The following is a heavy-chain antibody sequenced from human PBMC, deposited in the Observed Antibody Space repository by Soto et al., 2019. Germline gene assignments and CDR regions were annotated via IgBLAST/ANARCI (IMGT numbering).Heavy chain of an antibody. D-gene: IGHD3-16*01. CDR2: IYPGDSDT. CDR3: ARLMTKAYYYYYGMDV. V-gene: IGHV5-51*01. J-gene: IGHJ6*02. Sequence: LKISCKGSGYSFTSYWIGWVRQMPGKGLEWMGIIYPGDSDTRYSPSFQGQVTISADKSISTAYLQWSSLKASDTAMYYCARLMTKAYYYYYGMDVWGQGTTVTVSS. CDR1: GYSFTSYW.